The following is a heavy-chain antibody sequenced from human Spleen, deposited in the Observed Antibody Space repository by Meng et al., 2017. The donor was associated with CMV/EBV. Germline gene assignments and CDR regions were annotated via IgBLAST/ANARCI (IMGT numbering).Heavy chain of an antibody. J-gene: IGHJ4*02. CDR2: IYYSGST. Sequence: QGQLQESGPGLVKPSQTLSLPCTVSGGSISSGDYYWSWIRQPPGKGLEWIGYIYYSGSTYYNPSLKSRVTISVDTSKNQFSLKLSSVTAADTAVYYCVGTGAGGYGFFDYWGQGTLVTVSS. D-gene: IGHD1-26*01. V-gene: IGHV4-30-4*08. CDR1: GGSISSGDYY. CDR3: VGTGAGGYGFFDY.